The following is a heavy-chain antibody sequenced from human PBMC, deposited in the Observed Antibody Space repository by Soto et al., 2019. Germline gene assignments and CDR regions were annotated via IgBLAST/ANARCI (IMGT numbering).Heavy chain of an antibody. CDR2: SRNKANSYTT. CDR1: GFTFSDHY. V-gene: IGHV3-72*01. CDR3: VRGKNSFDY. Sequence: EVQLVESGGGLVQPGGSLRLSSVVSGFTFSDHYMDWVRQAPGKGLEWVARSRNKANSYTTVYAASVKGRFTISRDDSKNSLYLQMNSLKTDDTAVYYCVRGKNSFDYWGQGTLVTVSS. J-gene: IGHJ4*02.